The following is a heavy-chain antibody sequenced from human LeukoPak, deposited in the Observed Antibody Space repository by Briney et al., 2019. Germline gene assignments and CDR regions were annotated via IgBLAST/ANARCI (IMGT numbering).Heavy chain of an antibody. CDR3: ARGARYSSGWRVDY. V-gene: IGHV3-74*01. CDR1: GFTFSSYW. Sequence: GGSLRLSCAASGFTFSSYWMHWVRQAPGKGLVWVSRINSDGSSTSYADSVKGRFTISRDNAKNTLYLQMNSLGAEDTAVYYCARGARYSSGWRVDYWGQGTLVTVSS. J-gene: IGHJ4*02. CDR2: INSDGSST. D-gene: IGHD6-19*01.